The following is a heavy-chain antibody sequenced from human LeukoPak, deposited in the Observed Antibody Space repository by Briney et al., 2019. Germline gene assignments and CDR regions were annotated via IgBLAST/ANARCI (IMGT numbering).Heavy chain of an antibody. J-gene: IGHJ4*02. V-gene: IGHV4-61*02. Sequence: PSETLSLTCTVSGGSISSGSYYWSWVRQPAGKGLEWIGRIYTSGSTHYNPSLKSRVTISVDTSKNQFSLKLSSVTAADTAVYYCARDREWRGYSGYDETISYYFEYWGQGTLVTVSS. CDR2: IYTSGST. CDR1: GGSISSGSYY. D-gene: IGHD5-12*01. CDR3: ARDREWRGYSGYDETISYYFEY.